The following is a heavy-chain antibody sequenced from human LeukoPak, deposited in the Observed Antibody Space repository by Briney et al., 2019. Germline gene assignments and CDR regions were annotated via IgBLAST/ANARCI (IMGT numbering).Heavy chain of an antibody. CDR3: ARGSGSSWYFYFDY. D-gene: IGHD6-13*01. V-gene: IGHV3-20*04. Sequence: GGSLRLSCVASGFIFENYGMDWVRQVPGKGLEWVSSINWNGVGTTYADSVKGRFTISRDNAKNSVYLQMNSLRAEDTALYYCARGSGSSWYFYFDYWGQGTLVTVSS. J-gene: IGHJ4*02. CDR2: INWNGVGT. CDR1: GFIFENYG.